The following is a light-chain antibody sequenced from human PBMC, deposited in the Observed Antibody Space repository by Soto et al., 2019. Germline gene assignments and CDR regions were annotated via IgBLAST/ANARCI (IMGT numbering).Light chain of an antibody. J-gene: IGLJ1*01. CDR2: EVS. CDR1: SSDFGNYSR. V-gene: IGLV2-8*01. CDR3: TSYAGTYSFFYV. Sequence: QSVLTQPPSVSGSPGQSVTISCTGSSSDFGNYSRVSWYQQLPGKAPKLIIYEVSKRPSGVPDRFSGSKSGNTASLTVSGLQAEDEADYYCTSYAGTYSFFYVFGTGTKVTVL.